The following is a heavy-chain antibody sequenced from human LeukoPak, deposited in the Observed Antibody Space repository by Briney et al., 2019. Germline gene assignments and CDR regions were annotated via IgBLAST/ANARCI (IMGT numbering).Heavy chain of an antibody. V-gene: IGHV4-61*02. CDR2: IYTSGSP. Sequence: SETLSLTCTVSGGSISSGSYYWSWIRQPAGKGLEWIGRIYTSGSPNYNPSLKSRVTISVDTSKNQFSLKLSSVTAADTAVYYCARAGRYYYYYGMDVWGQGTTVTVSS. J-gene: IGHJ6*02. CDR3: ARAGRYYYYYGMDV. CDR1: GGSISSGSYY.